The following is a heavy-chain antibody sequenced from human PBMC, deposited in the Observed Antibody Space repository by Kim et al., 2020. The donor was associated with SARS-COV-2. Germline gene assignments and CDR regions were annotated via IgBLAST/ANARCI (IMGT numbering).Heavy chain of an antibody. CDR3: AKDLLYVPGRGYFDS. J-gene: IGHJ4*02. CDR1: GFAFGDYA. CDR2: LSGSIPDA. V-gene: IGHV3-23*01. Sequence: GGSLRLSCAASGFAFGDYAMSWVRRAPGKGLEWVSALSGSIPDAKYADSVMGRFTISRDNSKNTLFLQMDSLRVDDTAVYYCAKDLLYVPGRGYFDSWGQGVVVTVSS. D-gene: IGHD3-10*02.